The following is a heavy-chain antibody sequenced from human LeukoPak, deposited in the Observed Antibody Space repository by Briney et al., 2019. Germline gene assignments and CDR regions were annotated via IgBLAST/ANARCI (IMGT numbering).Heavy chain of an antibody. Sequence: ASVKVSCKASGYTFTGYYMHWVRQAPGQGLEWMGWINPNSGGTNYAQKFQGRVTMTRDTSISTAYMELSRLRSDDTAVYCYARVGAVAGNWFDHWGQGTLVTVSS. CDR1: GYTFTGYY. J-gene: IGHJ5*02. CDR3: ARVGAVAGNWFDH. D-gene: IGHD6-19*01. CDR2: INPNSGGT. V-gene: IGHV1-2*02.